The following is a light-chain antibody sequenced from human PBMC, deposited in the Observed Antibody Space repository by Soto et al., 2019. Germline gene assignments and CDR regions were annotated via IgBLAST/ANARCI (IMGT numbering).Light chain of an antibody. CDR1: SSDVGGYNY. CDR3: SSYTSTITYV. CDR2: EVS. V-gene: IGLV2-14*01. J-gene: IGLJ1*01. Sequence: QSALTQPASVSGSPGQSITISCTGTSSDVGGYNYVSWYQQHPGKAPKLMIYEVSNRPSGVSNRFSGSKSGNTASLTIYGLQAEDEAAYYCSSYTSTITYVFGSGTKVTVL.